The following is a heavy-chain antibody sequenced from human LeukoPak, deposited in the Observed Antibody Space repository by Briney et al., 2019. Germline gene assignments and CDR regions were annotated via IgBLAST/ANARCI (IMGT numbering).Heavy chain of an antibody. Sequence: PGRSLRLSCAASGFTFDDYAMHWVRQAPGKGLEWVSGISWNSGSIGYADSVKGRFTISRDSAKNSLYLQMNSLRAEDMALYYCAKVSGHYYFDYWGQGTLVTVSS. CDR2: ISWNSGSI. V-gene: IGHV3-9*03. CDR1: GFTFDDYA. CDR3: AKVSGHYYFDY. J-gene: IGHJ4*02. D-gene: IGHD6-25*01.